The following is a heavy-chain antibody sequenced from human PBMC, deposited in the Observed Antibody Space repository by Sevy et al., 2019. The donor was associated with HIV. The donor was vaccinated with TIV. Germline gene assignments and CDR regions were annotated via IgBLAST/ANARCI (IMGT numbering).Heavy chain of an antibody. CDR2: INSGGGST. CDR1: GFTFTEFV. D-gene: IGHD3-22*01. J-gene: IGHJ4*02. CDR3: AKDVVGGYYDSSGYSDH. Sequence: GGSLRLSCAASGFTFTEFVMSWVRQSPVKGLEWVSTINSGGGSTYYADSVKGRFTISRDNSQNTLDLQMNNLRAEDTAVYYCAKDVVGGYYDSSGYSDHWGQGTLVTVSS. V-gene: IGHV3-23*01.